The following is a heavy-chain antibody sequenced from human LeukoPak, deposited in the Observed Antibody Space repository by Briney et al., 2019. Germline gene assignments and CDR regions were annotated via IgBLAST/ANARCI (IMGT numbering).Heavy chain of an antibody. D-gene: IGHD5-12*01. CDR2: INGGNGNT. CDR1: GYSFTTYA. V-gene: IGHV1-3*01. J-gene: IGHJ4*02. CDR3: ATDGFKTKWLRGVDFDY. Sequence: ASVKVSCKASGYSFTTYAIHWVRQAPGQSLEWMGWINGGNGNTKYSQKFQGRVTITRDTSASTAYMELSSLRSEDTAVYYCATDGFKTKWLRGVDFDYWGQGTLVTVSS.